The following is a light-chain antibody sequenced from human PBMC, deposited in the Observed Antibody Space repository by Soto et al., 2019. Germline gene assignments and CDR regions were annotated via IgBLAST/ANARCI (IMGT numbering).Light chain of an antibody. J-gene: IGKJ1*01. V-gene: IGKV3-15*01. CDR3: QQYNNWPPVT. Sequence: EIVLTQSPGTLSLSTGERATLSCRASQSVSSNLAWYQQKPGQAPRLLIYGASTRATGIPARFSGSGSGTEFTLTISSLQSEDFAVYYCQQYNNWPPVTFGQGTKVDIK. CDR1: QSVSSN. CDR2: GAS.